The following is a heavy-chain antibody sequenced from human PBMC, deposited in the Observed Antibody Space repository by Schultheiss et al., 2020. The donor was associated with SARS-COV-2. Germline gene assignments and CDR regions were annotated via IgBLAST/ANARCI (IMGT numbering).Heavy chain of an antibody. CDR3: AREGTGIAVAGHFDY. Sequence: SVKVSCKASGYTFTSYGISWVRQAPGQGLEWMGGIIPIFGTANYAQKFQGRVTITADESTSTAYMELSSLRSEDTAVYYCAREGTGIAVAGHFDYWGQGTLVTVSS. V-gene: IGHV1-69*13. CDR2: IIPIFGTA. D-gene: IGHD6-19*01. J-gene: IGHJ4*02. CDR1: GYTFTSYG.